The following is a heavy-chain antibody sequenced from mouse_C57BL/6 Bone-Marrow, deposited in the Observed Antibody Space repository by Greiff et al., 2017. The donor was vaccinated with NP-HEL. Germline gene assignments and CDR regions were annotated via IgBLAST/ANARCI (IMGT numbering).Heavy chain of an antibody. Sequence: EVKLQESGPGLVKPSQSLSLTCSVTGYSITSGYYWNWIRQFPGNKLEWMGYISYDGSNNYNPSLKNRISITRDTSKNQFFLKLNSVTTEDTATYYCAREDYYSNYEGYFDYWGQGTTLTVSS. CDR3: AREDYYSNYEGYFDY. V-gene: IGHV3-6*01. CDR1: GYSITSGYY. CDR2: ISYDGSN. J-gene: IGHJ2*01. D-gene: IGHD2-5*01.